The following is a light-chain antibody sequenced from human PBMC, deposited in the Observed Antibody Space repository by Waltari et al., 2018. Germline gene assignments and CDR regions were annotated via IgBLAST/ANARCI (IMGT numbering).Light chain of an antibody. Sequence: DIQMTQSPSSLSASVGDRVTITCRASQDITNSLAWYHQKPGKAPKSLIYGASRLQSGVPSKFSGSGSGTDFTLTISSLQPEDFATYDCQQYKSYPLTFGPGTKVEI. CDR3: QQYKSYPLT. CDR1: QDITNS. V-gene: IGKV1-16*02. CDR2: GAS. J-gene: IGKJ3*01.